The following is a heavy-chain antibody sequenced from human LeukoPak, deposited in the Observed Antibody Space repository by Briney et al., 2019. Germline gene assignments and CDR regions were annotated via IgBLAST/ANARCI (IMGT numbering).Heavy chain of an antibody. CDR2: ISGSGVNT. D-gene: IGHD1-1*01. CDR1: RFTFSSHA. CDR3: AKANWVSNADAVW. V-gene: IGHV3-23*01. Sequence: GGSLRLSCAASRFTFSSHAMSWVRQAPGKGLEWVSTISGSGVNTYYADSVKGRFTLSGDDSRNTVYLQLNNLRVEDTAIYYCAKANWVSNADAVWWGQGTQVTVSS. J-gene: IGHJ4*02.